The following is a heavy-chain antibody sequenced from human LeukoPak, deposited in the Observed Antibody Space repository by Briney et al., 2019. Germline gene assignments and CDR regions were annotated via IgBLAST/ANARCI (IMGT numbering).Heavy chain of an antibody. CDR1: GFTFDDYA. D-gene: IGHD5-12*01. J-gene: IGHJ3*02. Sequence: PGGSLRLSCAASGFTFDDYAMHWVRQAPGKGLEWVSGISWNSGSIGYADSVKGRFTISRDNAKNSLYLQMNSLRAEDMALYYCAKAIGYSGYDAENDAFDIWGQGTMVTVSS. CDR2: ISWNSGSI. V-gene: IGHV3-9*03. CDR3: AKAIGYSGYDAENDAFDI.